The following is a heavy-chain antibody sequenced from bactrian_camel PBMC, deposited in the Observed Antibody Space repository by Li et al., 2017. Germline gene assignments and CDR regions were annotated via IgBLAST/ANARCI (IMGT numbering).Heavy chain of an antibody. CDR2: INSDGTP. CDR3: AAVRYGGTWYPLCRARSADFGY. D-gene: IGHD6*01. V-gene: IGHV3S53*01. J-gene: IGHJ6*01. CDR1: TMTYRSNA. Sequence: QLVESGGGSVQAGGSLRLSCAVTSTMTYRSNALAWFRQAPGQEREGVATINSDGTPKYADSVKGRFTISKDNAENTLYLEMNSLKPEDTAMYYCAAVRYGGTWYPLCRARSADFGYWGQGTQVTVS.